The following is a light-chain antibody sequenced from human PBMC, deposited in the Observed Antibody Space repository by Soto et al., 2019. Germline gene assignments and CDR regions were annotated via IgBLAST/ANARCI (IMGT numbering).Light chain of an antibody. V-gene: IGLV2-14*01. J-gene: IGLJ1*01. CDR3: SSYTSGSSHYV. CDR2: GVT. Sequence: SALTQPASVSWSPGQSITVSCTRTSSDVGAYYSVSWYQHHPGKAPKLIIYGVTNRPSGVSNRFSGSKSGNTASLTISGLQAEDEADYHCSSYTSGSSHYVFGTGTKVTVL. CDR1: SSDVGAYYS.